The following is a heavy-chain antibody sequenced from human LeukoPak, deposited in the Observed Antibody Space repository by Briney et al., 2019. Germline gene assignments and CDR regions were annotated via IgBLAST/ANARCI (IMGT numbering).Heavy chain of an antibody. CDR2: IPYDGSNK. J-gene: IGHJ4*02. D-gene: IGHD3-10*01. CDR1: GFTFSSYG. V-gene: IGHV3-30*18. CDR3: AKDVDPFGSGSYVEGFDY. Sequence: GRSLRLSCAASGFTFSSYGMHWVRQAPGKGLEWVAVIPYDGSNKYYADSVKGRFTISRDNSKNTLYLQMNSLRAEDTAVYYCAKDVDPFGSGSYVEGFDYWGQGTLVTVSS.